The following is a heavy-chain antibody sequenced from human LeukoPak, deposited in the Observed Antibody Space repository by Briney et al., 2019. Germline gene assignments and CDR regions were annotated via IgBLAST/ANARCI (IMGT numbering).Heavy chain of an antibody. CDR1: GFTVSSNY. V-gene: IGHV3-66*01. CDR3: ARAPSGLLLSLCYFDY. D-gene: IGHD3-22*01. CDR2: IYSGGST. J-gene: IGHJ4*02. Sequence: PGGSLRLSCAASGFTVSSNYMSWVRQAPGKGLEWVSVIYSGGSTYYADSVKGRFTISRDNSKNTLYLQMNSLRAEDTAVYYCARAPSGLLLSLCYFDYWGQGTLVTVSS.